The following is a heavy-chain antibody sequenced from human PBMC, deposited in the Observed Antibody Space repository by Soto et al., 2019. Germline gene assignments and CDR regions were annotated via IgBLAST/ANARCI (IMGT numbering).Heavy chain of an antibody. CDR2: INHSGST. J-gene: IGHJ5*02. V-gene: IGHV4-34*01. CDR1: GGSFSGYY. Sequence: SETLSLTCAVYGGSFSGYYWSWIRQPPGKGLEWIGEINHSGSTNYNPSLKSRVTISVDTSKNQFSLKLSSVTAADTAVYYCARGLFVVVPAAMMIWLDPWGQGTLVTVSS. CDR3: ARGLFVVVPAAMMIWLDP. D-gene: IGHD2-2*01.